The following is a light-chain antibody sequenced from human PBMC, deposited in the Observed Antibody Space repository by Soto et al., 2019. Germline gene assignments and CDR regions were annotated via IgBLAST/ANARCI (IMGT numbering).Light chain of an antibody. CDR3: SSYAGNNNLI. CDR2: EVT. Sequence: QSALTQPPSASGSPGQSVTISCTGTSSVVGRYNYVSWYQQHPGKAPKLIIYEVTKRPSGVPDRFSGSKSDNTASLTVSGLQAEDEADYYCSSYAGNNNLIFGGGTKLTVL. J-gene: IGLJ2*01. CDR1: SSVVGRYNY. V-gene: IGLV2-8*01.